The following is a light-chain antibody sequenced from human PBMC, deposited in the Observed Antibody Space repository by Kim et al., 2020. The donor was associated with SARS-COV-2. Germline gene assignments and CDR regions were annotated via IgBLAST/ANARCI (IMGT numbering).Light chain of an antibody. Sequence: GEKAPPSCRASRSFSINCLAWYQEKPRQAPTLLVYGPSSRGTGITDRFSGSGCGTDFTLTLTRLGREGCAVYYWKQYSSSPATIGQGTKVDIK. CDR3: KQYSSSPAT. J-gene: IGKJ1*01. V-gene: IGKV3-20*01. CDR1: RSFSINC. CDR2: GPS.